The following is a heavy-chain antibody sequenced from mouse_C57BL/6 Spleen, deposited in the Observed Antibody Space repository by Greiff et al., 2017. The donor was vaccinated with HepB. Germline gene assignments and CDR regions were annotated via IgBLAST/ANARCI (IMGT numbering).Heavy chain of an antibody. CDR3: ARVYYGNFYAMDY. J-gene: IGHJ4*01. V-gene: IGHV1-53*01. Sequence: VQLQQSGTELVKPGASVKLSCKASGYTFTSYWMHWVKQRPGQGLEWIGNINPSNGGTNYNEKFKSKATLTVDKSSSTAYMQLSSLTSEDSAVYYGARVYYGNFYAMDYWGQGTSVTVSS. CDR1: GYTFTSYW. CDR2: INPSNGGT. D-gene: IGHD2-1*01.